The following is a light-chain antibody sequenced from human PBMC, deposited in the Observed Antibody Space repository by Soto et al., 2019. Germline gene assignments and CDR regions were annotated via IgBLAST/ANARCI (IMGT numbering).Light chain of an antibody. CDR2: AAS. Sequence: EIVLTQSPGTLSSSPGERATLSCRASQSVSSSYLAWYQQKPGQAPRLLIYAASSRATGIPDRFSGSGSGTDFALTISRLEPEDFVVYYCQQYGSSSWTFGQGTRVEI. J-gene: IGKJ1*01. CDR1: QSVSSSY. V-gene: IGKV3-20*01. CDR3: QQYGSSSWT.